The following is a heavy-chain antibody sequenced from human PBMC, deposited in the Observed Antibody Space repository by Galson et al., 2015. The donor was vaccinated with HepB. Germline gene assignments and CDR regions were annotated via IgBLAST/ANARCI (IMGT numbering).Heavy chain of an antibody. J-gene: IGHJ4*02. D-gene: IGHD5-12*01. Sequence: SGAEVKKPGESLRLSCAASGFTFSSYAMHWVRQAPGKGLEYVSAISSNGGSTYYADSVKGRFTISRDNSKNTLYLQMSSLRAEDTAVYYCEAESMVATGYWGQGTLVAVSS. CDR3: EAESMVATGY. CDR2: ISSNGGST. CDR1: GFTFSSYA. V-gene: IGHV3-64D*06.